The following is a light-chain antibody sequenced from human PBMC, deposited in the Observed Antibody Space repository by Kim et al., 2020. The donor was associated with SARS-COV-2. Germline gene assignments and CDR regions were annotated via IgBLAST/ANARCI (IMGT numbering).Light chain of an antibody. J-gene: IGLJ2*01. Sequence: GQRVTLSCSGRSSNIGINTVTWYQQRPGTAPKLLIYTKNQRPSGVPDRFSGSKSGTSASLAISGLQSEDEADYYCATWDDSLNDVLFGGGTQLTVL. CDR3: ATWDDSLNDVL. V-gene: IGLV1-44*01. CDR1: SSNIGINT. CDR2: TKN.